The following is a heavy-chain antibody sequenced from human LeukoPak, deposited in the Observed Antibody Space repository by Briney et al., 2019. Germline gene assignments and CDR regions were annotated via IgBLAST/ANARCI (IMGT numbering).Heavy chain of an antibody. J-gene: IGHJ4*02. V-gene: IGHV4-59*12. CDR2: IYSSGST. D-gene: IGHD3-22*01. Sequence: SSETLSLTCTVSGGSISSYYWSWIRQPPGKGLEWIGYIYSSGSTNYNPSLKSRVTISVDTSKNQFSLKLSSVTAADTAVYYCARARGSSGFSDYWGQGTLVTVSS. CDR1: GGSISSYY. CDR3: ARARGSSGFSDY.